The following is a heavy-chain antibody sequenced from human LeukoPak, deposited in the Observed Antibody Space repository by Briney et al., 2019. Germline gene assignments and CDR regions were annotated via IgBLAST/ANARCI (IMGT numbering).Heavy chain of an antibody. Sequence: GGSLRLSCAASGFTFSRSWMHWVRHAPGKGLVWVSRINDDGSTTSYADSVKGRFTISRDNSKNTLYLQMNSLRAEDTAVYYCARDTRGSEVGAIPRFDYWGQGTLVTVSS. CDR3: ARDTRGSEVGAIPRFDY. V-gene: IGHV3-74*01. J-gene: IGHJ4*02. CDR2: INDDGSTT. D-gene: IGHD1-26*01. CDR1: GFTFSRSW.